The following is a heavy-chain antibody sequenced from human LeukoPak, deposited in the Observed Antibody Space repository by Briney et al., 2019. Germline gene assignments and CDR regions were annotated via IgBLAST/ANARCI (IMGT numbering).Heavy chain of an antibody. CDR2: IDWDDAK. CDR3: ARVLYSSSWYAFDI. D-gene: IGHD6-13*01. V-gene: IGHV2-70*04. CDR1: GFSLSTSGMR. J-gene: IGHJ3*02. Sequence: GSGPTLVNPTQTLTLTCTFSGFSLSTSGMRVSWIRQPPGKALEWLARIDWDDAKFYSTSLKTRLTISKDTSKNQVVLTMTNMDPVDTATYYCARVLYSSSWYAFDIWGQGTMVTVSS.